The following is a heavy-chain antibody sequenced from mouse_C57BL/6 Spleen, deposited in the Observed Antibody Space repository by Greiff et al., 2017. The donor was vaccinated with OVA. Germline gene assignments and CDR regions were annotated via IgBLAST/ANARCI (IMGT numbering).Heavy chain of an antibody. CDR3: ARVYYGSSRGYYFDY. D-gene: IGHD1-1*01. Sequence: QVQLQQPGAELVRPGSSVKLSCKASGYTFTSYWMDWVKQRPGQGLEWIGNIYPSDSETHYNQKFKDKATLTVDKSSSTAYMQLSSLTSEDSAVYYCARVYYGSSRGYYFDYWGQGTTLTVSS. V-gene: IGHV1-61*01. CDR2: IYPSDSET. J-gene: IGHJ2*01. CDR1: GYTFTSYW.